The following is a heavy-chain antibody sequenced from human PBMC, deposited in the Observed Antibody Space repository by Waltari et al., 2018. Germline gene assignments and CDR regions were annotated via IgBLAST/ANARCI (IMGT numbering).Heavy chain of an antibody. J-gene: IGHJ4*02. Sequence: EVQLLESWGGLVQPGGALRLFWAAFAFSFRSSAMTWGSQAPGKGLEWVSTISISGNSPFYADSVKGRFTISRDNSKNTLYLQMSSLRAEDTAVYYCAQDYYDASVLGYWGQGTLVTVSS. CDR1: AFSFRSSA. V-gene: IGHV3-23*01. D-gene: IGHD3-22*01. CDR2: ISISGNSP. CDR3: AQDYYDASVLGY.